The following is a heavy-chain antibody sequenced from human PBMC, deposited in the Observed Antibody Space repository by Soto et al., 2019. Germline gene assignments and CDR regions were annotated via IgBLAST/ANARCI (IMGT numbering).Heavy chain of an antibody. D-gene: IGHD6-13*01. CDR1: GYSFTSYW. V-gene: IGHV5-10-1*01. CDR3: ARRHSRSSAFDP. J-gene: IGHJ5*02. Sequence: VESLKISCKGSGYSFTSYWISWVRQMPGKGLEWMGRIDPSDSYTNYSPSFQGHVTISADKSISTAYLQWSSLKASDTAMYYCARRHSRSSAFDPWGQGTLVTVSS. CDR2: IDPSDSYT.